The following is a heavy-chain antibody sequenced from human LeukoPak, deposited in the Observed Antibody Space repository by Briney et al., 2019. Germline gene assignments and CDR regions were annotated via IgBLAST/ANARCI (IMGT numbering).Heavy chain of an antibody. J-gene: IGHJ5*02. CDR3: ATFCSGGDCYSFAP. CDR1: GFTFNNYA. CDR2: VIGSGGST. D-gene: IGHD2-15*01. V-gene: IGHV3-23*01. Sequence: GSLRPSCAASGFTFNNYAMTWVRQAPGKGLEWVSTVIGSGGSTDYADSVKGRFTISRDNSKDTLFLQMDSLRVEDTAVYYCATFCSGGDCYSFAPWGQGTLVTVSS.